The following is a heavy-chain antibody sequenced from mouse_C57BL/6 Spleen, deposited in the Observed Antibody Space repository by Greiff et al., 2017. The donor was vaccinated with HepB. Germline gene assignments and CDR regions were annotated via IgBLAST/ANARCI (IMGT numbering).Heavy chain of an antibody. CDR1: GYSITSGYD. J-gene: IGHJ1*03. D-gene: IGHD1-1*01. CDR3: ARERANYYGSSDWYFDV. Sequence: EVQLQESGPGMVKPSQSLSLTCTVTGYSITSGYDWHWIRHFPGNKLEWMGYISYSGSTNYNPSLKSRISITHDTSKNHFFLKLNSVTTEDTATYYCARERANYYGSSDWYFDVWGTGTTVTVSS. CDR2: ISYSGST. V-gene: IGHV3-1*01.